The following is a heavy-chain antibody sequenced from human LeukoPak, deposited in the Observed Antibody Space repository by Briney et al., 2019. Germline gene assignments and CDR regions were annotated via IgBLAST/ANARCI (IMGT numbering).Heavy chain of an antibody. J-gene: IGHJ5*02. D-gene: IGHD2-2*01. CDR1: GFTVSSNY. CDR3: AISHYPLLRGAWFDP. V-gene: IGHV3-66*01. CDR2: IYSGGST. Sequence: PGGSLRLSCAASGFTVSSNYMSWVRQAPGQGLEWVSIIYSGGSTYYANSVKVRFTISKDNSKNTLYLQCKSARSEDRARYYCAISHYPLLRGAWFDPWGQGTLVTVSS.